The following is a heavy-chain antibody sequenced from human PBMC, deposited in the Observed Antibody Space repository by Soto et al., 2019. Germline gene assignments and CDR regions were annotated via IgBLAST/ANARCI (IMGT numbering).Heavy chain of an antibody. CDR1: GGSISSSNW. V-gene: IGHV4-4*02. Sequence: QVQLQESGPGLVKPSGTLSLTCAVSGGSISSSNWWSWVRQPPGKGLEWIGEIYHSGSTNYNPSLKSRVIISVDKSKNQFSLKLSSVTAADTAVYYCAREGDSRSSPYYYYGMDVWGQGTTVTVSS. CDR3: AREGDSRSSPYYYYGMDV. D-gene: IGHD6-6*01. CDR2: IYHSGST. J-gene: IGHJ6*02.